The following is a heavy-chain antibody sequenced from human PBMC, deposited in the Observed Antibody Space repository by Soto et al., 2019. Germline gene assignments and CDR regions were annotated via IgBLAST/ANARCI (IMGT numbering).Heavy chain of an antibody. D-gene: IGHD1-1*01. V-gene: IGHV2-5*02. J-gene: IGHJ3*02. CDR2: IYWDDDK. CDR1: GFSLSTSGVG. Sequence: QITLKESGPTLVKPTQTLTLTCTFSGFSLSTSGVGVGWIRQPPGKALEWLALIYWDDDKRYSPSLKSRLTITKATSKNQVVLTMTNMDPVDTATYYCAHSQGDNWNDVAAFDIWGQGTMVTVSS. CDR3: AHSQGDNWNDVAAFDI.